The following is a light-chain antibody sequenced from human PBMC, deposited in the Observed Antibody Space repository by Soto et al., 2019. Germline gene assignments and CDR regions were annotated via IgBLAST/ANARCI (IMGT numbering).Light chain of an antibody. CDR1: QSFSSY. CDR2: DAS. Sequence: EIVLTQSPATLSLSPGERATLSCRASQSFSSYLAWYQQKPGQAPRLLIYDASNRATGIPARFSGSGSGTDFTLTISSLEPEDFAVYYCHQRSNWPRTFGQGTKVEIK. CDR3: HQRSNWPRT. J-gene: IGKJ1*01. V-gene: IGKV3-11*01.